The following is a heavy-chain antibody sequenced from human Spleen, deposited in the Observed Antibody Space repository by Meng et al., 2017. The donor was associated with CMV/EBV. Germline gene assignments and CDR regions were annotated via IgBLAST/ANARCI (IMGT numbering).Heavy chain of an antibody. J-gene: IGHJ5*02. CDR2: ISYDGSNQ. Sequence: GGSLRLSCTASGFRFSGYAMHWVRQAPGRGLEWVTYISYDGSNQYYADSVKGRFTISRDNSKNTLYLQMDSLRPEDTAVYYCARDRIVVIPAAPHWFDPWGQGTLVTVSS. V-gene: IGHV3-30*04. CDR1: GFRFSGYA. D-gene: IGHD2-2*01. CDR3: ARDRIVVIPAAPHWFDP.